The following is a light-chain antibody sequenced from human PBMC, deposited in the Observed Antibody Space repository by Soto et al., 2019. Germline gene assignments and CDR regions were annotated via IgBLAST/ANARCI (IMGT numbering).Light chain of an antibody. Sequence: EVVLTQSPDTLSLSPGERVTLSCRASQSVPRNFLTWSQHKPGKSPRVLIYGASTRATGIQDRFSGSGSETDFTLTISRLEPEDFAVYYCNQYEYSSGYTFGQGTKREIK. J-gene: IGKJ2*01. V-gene: IGKV3-20*01. CDR3: NQYEYSSGYT. CDR1: QSVPRNF. CDR2: GAS.